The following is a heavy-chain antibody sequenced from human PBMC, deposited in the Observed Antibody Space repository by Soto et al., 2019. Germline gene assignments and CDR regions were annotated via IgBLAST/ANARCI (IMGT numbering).Heavy chain of an antibody. V-gene: IGHV3-49*03. Sequence: PGGSLRLSCTASGFTFGDYAMSWFRQAPGKGLEWVGFIRSKAYGGTTEYAASVKGRFTISRDDSKSIAYLQMNSLKTEDTAVYYCTSSYYYDSSGLVDYWGQGTLVTVPS. J-gene: IGHJ4*02. CDR3: TSSYYYDSSGLVDY. CDR2: IRSKAYGGTT. CDR1: GFTFGDYA. D-gene: IGHD3-22*01.